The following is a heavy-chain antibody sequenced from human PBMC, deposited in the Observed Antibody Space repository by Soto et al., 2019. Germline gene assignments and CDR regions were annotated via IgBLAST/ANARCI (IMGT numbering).Heavy chain of an antibody. D-gene: IGHD3-10*01. J-gene: IGHJ6*02. Sequence: SETLSLTCTVSGDSVTSVSDYWSWIRQPPGKGLEWIGYIYYSGSADYNPSLGSRVTISIDTSKNQFSLKLTSVTAADTAVYYCARGVGFGYYYYHMDLWGQGTAVT. V-gene: IGHV4-61*01. CDR2: IYYSGSA. CDR1: GDSVTSVSDY. CDR3: ARGVGFGYYYYHMDL.